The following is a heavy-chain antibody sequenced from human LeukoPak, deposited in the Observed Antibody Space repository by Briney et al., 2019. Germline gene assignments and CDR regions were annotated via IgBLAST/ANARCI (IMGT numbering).Heavy chain of an antibody. CDR3: AREESGGYFDY. D-gene: IGHD2-8*02. Sequence: ASVKVSCKASGFTFTNYYMHWVRQAPGQGVEWMGLINPSGSSTNYAQKFRGRVTMTRDTSTTTVYMELSSLRSEDTAVYYCAREESGGYFDYGGQGTLVTVSS. J-gene: IGHJ4*02. CDR1: GFTFTNYY. V-gene: IGHV1-46*01. CDR2: INPSGSST.